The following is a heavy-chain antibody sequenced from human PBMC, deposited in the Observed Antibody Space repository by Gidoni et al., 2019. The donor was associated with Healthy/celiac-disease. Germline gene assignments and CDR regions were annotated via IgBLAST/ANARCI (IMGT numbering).Heavy chain of an antibody. CDR2: IFHSGST. CDR3: ARQTMIVVVITTGGWFDP. J-gene: IGHJ5*02. V-gene: IGHV4-4*02. D-gene: IGHD3-22*01. CDR1: GGSISSSNW. Sequence: QVQLQESGPGLVKPSGTLSLTCAASGGSISSSNWWSWVRQPPGKGLAWIGEIFHSGSTNYNPSLKSRVTISVDKSKNQFSLKLSSVTAADTAVYYCARQTMIVVVITTGGWFDPWGQGTLVTVSS.